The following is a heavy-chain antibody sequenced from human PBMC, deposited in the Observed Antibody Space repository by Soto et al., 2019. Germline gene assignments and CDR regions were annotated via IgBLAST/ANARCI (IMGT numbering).Heavy chain of an antibody. Sequence: EVQLVESGGVSVQPGGSLRLSCTASGFTLSNYWMHWVRQAPGKGLVWVSRINTDGSTTTYADSVKGRFTISRDNDKDTWYLQMNSLRDEDTAVYYCVRIRRGDGYTFGYWGQGTMVTVSS. V-gene: IGHV3-74*01. CDR2: INTDGSTT. J-gene: IGHJ4*02. CDR3: VRIRRGDGYTFGY. D-gene: IGHD5-12*01. CDR1: GFTLSNYW.